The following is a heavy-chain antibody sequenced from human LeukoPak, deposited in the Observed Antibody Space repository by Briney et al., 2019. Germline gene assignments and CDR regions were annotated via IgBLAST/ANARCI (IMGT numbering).Heavy chain of an antibody. Sequence: GGSLRLSCAASGFTFSSYEMNWVRQAPGKGLEWVSYISSSGSTIYYADSVKGRFTISRDNAKNSLYLQMNSLRAEDTAVYYCARGQRSGAPDYWGQGTLVTVSS. CDR1: GFTFSSYE. D-gene: IGHD1-26*01. CDR3: ARGQRSGAPDY. J-gene: IGHJ4*02. CDR2: ISSSGSTI. V-gene: IGHV3-48*03.